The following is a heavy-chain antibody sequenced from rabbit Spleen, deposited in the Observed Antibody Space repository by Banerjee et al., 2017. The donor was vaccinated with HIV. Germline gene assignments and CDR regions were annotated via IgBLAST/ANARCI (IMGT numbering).Heavy chain of an antibody. CDR3: ARNVYNDDGGYYFRL. J-gene: IGHJ4*01. CDR1: GIDSSSYYY. Sequence: QVQLVESGGGLIQPGGTLTLTCKDSGIDSSSYYYMCWVRQAPGKGLEWIGCIYTGSGSTYYASWAKGRFTITRSTSLNTVTLQLNSLTAADTASYFCARNVYNDDGGYYFRLWGPGTLVTVS. V-gene: IGHV1S43*01. D-gene: IGHD1-1*01. CDR2: IYTGSGST.